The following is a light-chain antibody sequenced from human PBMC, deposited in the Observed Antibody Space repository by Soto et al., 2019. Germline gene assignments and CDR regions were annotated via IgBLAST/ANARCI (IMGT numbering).Light chain of an antibody. CDR1: QSISGN. V-gene: IGKV3-15*01. Sequence: EIVMTQSPATLSVSPGEGATLSCRASQSISGNLAWYQQNPAQPPRLLIYGASTRVTGVPTRFTGSGSGTEFTLTISSLQSEDFAVYYCQQYNNWPLTFGGGTKVEIK. CDR3: QQYNNWPLT. J-gene: IGKJ4*01. CDR2: GAS.